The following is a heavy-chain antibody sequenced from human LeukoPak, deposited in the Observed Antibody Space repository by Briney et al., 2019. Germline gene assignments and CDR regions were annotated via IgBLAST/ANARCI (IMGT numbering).Heavy chain of an antibody. V-gene: IGHV3-30*02. D-gene: IGHD4-17*01. J-gene: IGHJ4*02. Sequence: PGGSLRLSCAASGFTLRGYGMHWVRQAPGKGLEWVSSIRYDGSNKYYADSVKGRFTISRDNSKNMLNLQMNSLRAEDTAVYYCAKDRDYGDYFDYWGQGTLVTVSS. CDR2: IRYDGSNK. CDR1: GFTLRGYG. CDR3: AKDRDYGDYFDY.